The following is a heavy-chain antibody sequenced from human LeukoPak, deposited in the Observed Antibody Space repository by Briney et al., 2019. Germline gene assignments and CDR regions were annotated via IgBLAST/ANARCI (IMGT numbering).Heavy chain of an antibody. V-gene: IGHV4-30-2*01. CDR3: ARDTIAAGLDAFDI. J-gene: IGHJ3*02. D-gene: IGHD6-13*01. CDR2: IYHSGST. Sequence: SETLSLTCAVSGGSISSGGYSWSWIRQPPGKGLEWIGYIYHSGSTYYNPSLKSRVTISVDRSKNQFSLKLSSVTAADTAVYYCARDTIAAGLDAFDIWGQGTMVTVSS. CDR1: GGSISSGGYS.